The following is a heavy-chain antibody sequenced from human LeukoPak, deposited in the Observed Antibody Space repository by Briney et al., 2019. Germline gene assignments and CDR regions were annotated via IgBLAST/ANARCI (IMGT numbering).Heavy chain of an antibody. CDR3: AKAYHLNGATFPGH. V-gene: IGHV3-30*18. CDR1: RFTFRNYG. Sequence: GGSLRLSCAVSRFTFRNYGMHWVRQAPGKGLEWLTLISYDGSNQFYADSAKGRFTVSRDNSKGTLYLQMDGLRPEDTAVYFCAKAYHLNGATFPGHWGQGTLVTVSS. D-gene: IGHD1-14*01. J-gene: IGHJ4*02. CDR2: ISYDGSNQ.